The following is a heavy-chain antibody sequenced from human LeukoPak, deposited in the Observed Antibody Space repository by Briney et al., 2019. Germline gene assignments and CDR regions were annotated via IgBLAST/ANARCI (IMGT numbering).Heavy chain of an antibody. D-gene: IGHD3-10*02. CDR3: AELGITMIGGV. CDR2: ISGSGDST. Sequence: GGSLRLSCAASGFTFSSYAMSWARQAPGKGLEWVSTISGSGDSTYYADSVKGRFTISRDNSKNSLYLQMNSLRAEDTAVYYCAELGITMIGGVWGKGTTVTISS. CDR1: GFTFSSYA. V-gene: IGHV3-23*01. J-gene: IGHJ6*04.